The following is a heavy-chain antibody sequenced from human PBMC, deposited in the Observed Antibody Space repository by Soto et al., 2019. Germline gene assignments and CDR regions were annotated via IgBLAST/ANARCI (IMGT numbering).Heavy chain of an antibody. V-gene: IGHV4-59*08. D-gene: IGHD6-13*01. CDR1: GGSISSHY. J-gene: IGHJ4*02. Sequence: QVQLQESGPGLVKPSETLSLTCTVSGGSISSHYWTWIRQPPGKGLEWIGNIYYSGSTNYNPSLKSRVTMPVDTSNNQFSLKLSSVTAADTAVYCCARRGPVAGKTIFDYWGQGTLVTVSS. CDR3: ARRGPVAGKTIFDY. CDR2: IYYSGST.